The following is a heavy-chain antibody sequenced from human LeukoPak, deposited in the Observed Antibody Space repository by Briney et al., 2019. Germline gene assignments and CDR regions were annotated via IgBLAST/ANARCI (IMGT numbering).Heavy chain of an antibody. Sequence: GGSLRLSCAASGFTFDDYAMHWVRHAPGKGLEWVSGISWNSGSIGYADSVKGRFTISRDNAKNSLYLQMNSLRAEDTAVYYCARGRGTTGYWGQGTLVTVSS. J-gene: IGHJ4*02. CDR3: ARGRGTTGY. CDR1: GFTFDDYA. CDR2: ISWNSGSI. D-gene: IGHD1-7*01. V-gene: IGHV3-9*01.